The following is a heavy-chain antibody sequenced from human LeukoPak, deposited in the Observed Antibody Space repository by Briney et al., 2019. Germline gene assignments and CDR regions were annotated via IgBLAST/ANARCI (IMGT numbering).Heavy chain of an antibody. CDR2: IYTSGST. J-gene: IGHJ1*01. D-gene: IGHD1-26*01. Sequence: SQTLSLTCTVSGGPISSGSYYWSCIRQPAGKGLGWIGRIYTSGSTNYNPSLKSRVIISVDTSKNQFSLKLSSVTAADTAVYYCARVLSGSYFQHWGQGTLVTVSS. CDR3: ARVLSGSYFQH. V-gene: IGHV4-61*02. CDR1: GGPISSGSYY.